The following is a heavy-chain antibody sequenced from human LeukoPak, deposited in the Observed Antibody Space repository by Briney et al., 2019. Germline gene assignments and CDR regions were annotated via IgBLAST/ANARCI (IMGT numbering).Heavy chain of an antibody. J-gene: IGHJ5*02. CDR2: ISSSSSYI. CDR1: GFTFSSYS. D-gene: IGHD6-19*01. CDR3: ARSXXSGWYPXYXP. Sequence: PGGSLRLSCAASGFTFSSYSMNWVRQAPGKGLEWVSSISSSSSYIYYADSVRGRFTISRDNAKNSLYLQMNSLRAEDTAVYYCARSXXSGWYPXYXPWGQGTXVTVS. V-gene: IGHV3-21*01.